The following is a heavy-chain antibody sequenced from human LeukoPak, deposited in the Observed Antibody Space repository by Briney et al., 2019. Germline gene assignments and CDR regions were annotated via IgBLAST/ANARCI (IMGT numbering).Heavy chain of an antibody. CDR2: TIPIFRSA. Sequence: GSSVKLSCKASGRIFSSYTISWVRQAPGQGLGWMGRTIPIFRSAKYAQKFQGRVTDAPIQSTSTAYIELSILGSEDTAVYCCARGHFTIPGATMEEGRFDYWGQGTLVTVSS. J-gene: IGHJ4*02. D-gene: IGHD1-26*01. CDR1: GRIFSSYT. CDR3: ARGHFTIPGATMEEGRFDY. V-gene: IGHV1-69*08.